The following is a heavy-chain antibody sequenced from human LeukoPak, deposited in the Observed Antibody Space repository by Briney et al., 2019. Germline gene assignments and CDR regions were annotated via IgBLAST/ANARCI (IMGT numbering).Heavy chain of an antibody. V-gene: IGHV4-39*01. Sequence: SETLSLTCTASGVSISSSNAYWGWIRQPPGKGLEWVGSIYNSGDTYYNPSLKSRVTISLDTSKKQFSLRLSSVTAADTAVYYCARHVASAGDYWGQGTLVTASS. D-gene: IGHD6-13*01. CDR1: GVSISSSNAY. J-gene: IGHJ4*02. CDR2: IYNSGDT. CDR3: ARHVASAGDY.